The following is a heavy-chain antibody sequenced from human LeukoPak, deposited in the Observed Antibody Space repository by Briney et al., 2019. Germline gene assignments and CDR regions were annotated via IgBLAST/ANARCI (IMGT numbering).Heavy chain of an antibody. Sequence: SGGSLRLSCAASAFTFDDYAMSWVRQAPGKGLEWVSAINWNGGSTGYADSVKGRFTISRDNAKNSLYLQMNSLRAEDTAVYYCAGDYYDSSGYSGAFDIWGQGTMVTVSS. CDR3: AGDYYDSSGYSGAFDI. CDR2: INWNGGST. V-gene: IGHV3-20*04. J-gene: IGHJ3*02. CDR1: AFTFDDYA. D-gene: IGHD3-22*01.